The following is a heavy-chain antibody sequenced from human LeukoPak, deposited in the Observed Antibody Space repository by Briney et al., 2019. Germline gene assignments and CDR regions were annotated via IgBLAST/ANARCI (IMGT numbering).Heavy chain of an antibody. V-gene: IGHV1-69*04. J-gene: IGHJ4*02. CDR1: GGTFSSYA. CDR2: IIPILGIA. D-gene: IGHD3-22*01. CDR3: ARDPASSGYYLFDY. Sequence: ASVKVSCKASGGTFSSYAIGWVRQAPGQGLEWMGRIIPILGIANYAQKFQGRVTITADKSTSTAYMELSSLRSEDTAVYYCARDPASSGYYLFDYWGQGTLVTVSS.